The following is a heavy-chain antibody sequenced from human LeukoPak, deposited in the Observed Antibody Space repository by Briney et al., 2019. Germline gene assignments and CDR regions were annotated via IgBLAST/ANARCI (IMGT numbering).Heavy chain of an antibody. CDR3: AKIGYCSSASCLGDTFEI. CDR1: GFIFSNYG. V-gene: IGHV3-30*02. CDR2: IRYDGSNK. Sequence: GGSLRLSCAASGFIFSNYGMHWVRQAPGKGLEWVAFIRYDGSNKYYVDSVKGRFIISRENSKNTLYLQMNSLRPEDTAVYYCAKIGYCSSASCLGDTFEIWGQGTMVTVSS. D-gene: IGHD2-2*01. J-gene: IGHJ3*02.